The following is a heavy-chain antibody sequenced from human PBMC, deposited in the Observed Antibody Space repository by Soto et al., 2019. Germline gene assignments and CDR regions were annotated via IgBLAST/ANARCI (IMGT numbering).Heavy chain of an antibody. V-gene: IGHV4-34*01. Sequence: PSETLSLTCSLSVLSLINYYCGWIRQPPVKGLEWIGEIYHSGSTNYNPSLKSRVTISVDTSKNQFYLTMSSVTAAYTAVYYCATSKIYFFTPGGSHKVHIGLWAQGPXVTVS. CDR2: IYHSGST. J-gene: IGHJ4*02. D-gene: IGHD2-8*02. CDR1: VLSLINYY. CDR3: ATSKIYFFTPGGSHKVHIGL.